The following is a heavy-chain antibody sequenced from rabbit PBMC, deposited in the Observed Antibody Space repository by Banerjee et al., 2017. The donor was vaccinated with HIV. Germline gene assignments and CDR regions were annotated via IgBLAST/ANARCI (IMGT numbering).Heavy chain of an antibody. CDR2: IYGGSSART. J-gene: IGHJ4*01. CDR3: AREGYAAYAGYGYAV. D-gene: IGHD6-1*01. Sequence: QEQLEESGGGLVKPEGSLTLTCKASGFDLSSYYYMCWVRQAPGKGLEWSACIYGGSSARTYYASWAKGRFTISKTSSTTVTLQMTSLTAADTATYFCAREGYAAYAGYGYAVWGPGTLVTVS. CDR1: GFDLSSYYY. V-gene: IGHV1S45*01.